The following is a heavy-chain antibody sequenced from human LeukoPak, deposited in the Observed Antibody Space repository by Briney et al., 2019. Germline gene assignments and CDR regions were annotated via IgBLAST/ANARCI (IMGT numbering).Heavy chain of an antibody. V-gene: IGHV4-39*07. CDR1: GGSIGSGDYY. CDR2: FYYSGDT. J-gene: IGHJ4*02. CDR3: VRAPDY. Sequence: SETLSLTCTVSGGSIGSGDYYWSWIRQPPGKGLEWIGSFYYSGDTYYNPSLKSRVTISPDTSKGQLSLKLTSVTVADTAVYYCVRAPDYWGQGTLVTVSS.